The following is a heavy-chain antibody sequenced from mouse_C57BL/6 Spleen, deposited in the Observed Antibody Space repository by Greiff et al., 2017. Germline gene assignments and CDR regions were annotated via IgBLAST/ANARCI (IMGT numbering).Heavy chain of an antibody. CDR1: GYTFTSYW. V-gene: IGHV1-5*01. D-gene: IGHD2-4*01. CDR2: IYPGNSDT. CDR3: TGGNYDYDDYAMDY. Sequence: VQLQQSGTVLARPGASVKMSCKTSGYTFTSYWMPWVKQRPGQGLEWIGAIYPGNSDTSYTQTFKGKAKLTAVTSASTDYMELSRLTNEDSAVYYCTGGNYDYDDYAMDYWGQGTSVTVSS. J-gene: IGHJ4*01.